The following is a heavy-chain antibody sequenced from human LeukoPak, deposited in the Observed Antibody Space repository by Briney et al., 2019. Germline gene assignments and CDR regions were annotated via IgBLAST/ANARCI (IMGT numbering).Heavy chain of an antibody. Sequence: SETLSLTCTVSGGSISSYYWSWIRQPPGKGLEWIGYIYYSGSTNYNPSLKSRVTISVDTSKNQFSLKLSSVTAADTAVYYCARDGGDGYNSDAFDIWGQGTMVTVSS. CDR2: IYYSGST. J-gene: IGHJ3*02. CDR3: ARDGGDGYNSDAFDI. CDR1: GGSISSYY. V-gene: IGHV4-59*01. D-gene: IGHD5-24*01.